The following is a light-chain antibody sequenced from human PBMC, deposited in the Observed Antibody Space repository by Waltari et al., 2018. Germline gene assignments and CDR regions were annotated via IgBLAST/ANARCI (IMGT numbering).Light chain of an antibody. CDR2: EVE. CDR1: SSDVGRYKY. Sequence: QSALTQPASVSGSPGQSITISCTGTSSDVGRYKYVTWYQLIPVKAPKLMIYEVEKRPSGVSERFSGSKSGNTASLTISGLQTEDEADYYCCSYAGSTGVFGSGTKVTVL. J-gene: IGLJ1*01. CDR3: CSYAGSTGV. V-gene: IGLV2-23*02.